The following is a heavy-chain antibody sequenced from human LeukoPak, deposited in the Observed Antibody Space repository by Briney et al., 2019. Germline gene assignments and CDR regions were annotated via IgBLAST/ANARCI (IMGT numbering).Heavy chain of an antibody. CDR1: GYTFTSYD. CDR2: MSPNSGDT. J-gene: IGHJ4*02. Sequence: ASVKVSCKASGYTFTSYDFNWVRQATGQRPEWMGWMSPNSGDTGYAQKFQDRVTMTRNTSISTAYMELSSLRSDDTAVYYCARGAYYYDSSGYYGFGSLDYWGQGTLVTVSS. D-gene: IGHD3-22*01. CDR3: ARGAYYYDSSGYYGFGSLDY. V-gene: IGHV1-8*01.